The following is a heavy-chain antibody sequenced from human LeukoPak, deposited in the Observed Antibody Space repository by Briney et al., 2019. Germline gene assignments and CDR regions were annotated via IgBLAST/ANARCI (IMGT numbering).Heavy chain of an antibody. V-gene: IGHV3-64*02. D-gene: IGHD1-14*01. Sequence: GGSLRLSCAASGVRFSYNDMHWVRQAPGKGLEFVSSIGAAGAHTFYADSVKGRFTISRDNFQSTMYLQMDGLRPEDSAVYYCARELGGTKTGGFDIWGQGTVVTVSS. CDR3: ARELGGTKTGGFDI. CDR2: IGAAGAHT. CDR1: GVRFSYND. J-gene: IGHJ3*02.